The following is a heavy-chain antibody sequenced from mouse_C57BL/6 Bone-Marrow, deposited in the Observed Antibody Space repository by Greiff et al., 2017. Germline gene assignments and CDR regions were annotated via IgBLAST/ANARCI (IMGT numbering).Heavy chain of an antibody. CDR2: IWTGGGT. CDR3: ARTSYDYDGYYYAMDY. D-gene: IGHD2-4*01. CDR1: GFSLTSYA. V-gene: IGHV2-9-1*01. J-gene: IGHJ4*01. Sequence: VHLVESGPGLVAPSQSLSITCTVSGFSLTSYAISWVRQPPGKGLEWLGVIWTGGGTNYNSALKSRLGISKDNTKSQVFLKMNSLQTDDTARYYCARTSYDYDGYYYAMDYWGQGTSVTVSS.